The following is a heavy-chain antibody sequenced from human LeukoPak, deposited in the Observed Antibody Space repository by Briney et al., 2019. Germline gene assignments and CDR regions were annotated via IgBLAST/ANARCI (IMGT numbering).Heavy chain of an antibody. CDR3: ARDDCGDTCYPGGY. Sequence: ASVKVSCKASGYTFTKYVVHWVRQAPGQRREWMGWINAGNGHTQYSPNFQGRGTITRDTSASTAYMELSSLTSEDTALYYCARDDCGDTCYPGGYWGQGTLVTVSS. J-gene: IGHJ4*02. D-gene: IGHD2-21*01. V-gene: IGHV1-3*01. CDR1: GYTFTKYV. CDR2: INAGNGHT.